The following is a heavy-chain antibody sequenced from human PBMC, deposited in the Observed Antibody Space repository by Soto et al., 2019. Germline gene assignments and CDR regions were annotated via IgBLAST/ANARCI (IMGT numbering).Heavy chain of an antibody. CDR2: INNSGDST. CDR1: GFTFTDYS. J-gene: IGHJ4*02. Sequence: PGGSLRLSCATSGFTFTDYSMSWVRRAPGKGLEWVSGINNSGDSTYYADSVKGRFTISRDNSKHTLYLQMNSLRVEDTAMYYCTKEVSLGSTVDLGYWGQGALVTVSS. D-gene: IGHD7-27*01. V-gene: IGHV3-23*01. CDR3: TKEVSLGSTVDLGY.